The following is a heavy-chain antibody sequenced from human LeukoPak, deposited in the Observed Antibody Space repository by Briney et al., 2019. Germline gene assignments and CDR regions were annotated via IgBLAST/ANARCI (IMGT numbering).Heavy chain of an antibody. Sequence: PGRSLRLSCAASGFTFSSYGMHWVRQAPGKGLEWVAVISYDGSNKYYADSVKGRFTISRDNSENTLYLQMNSLRAEDTAVYYCAKAQRRGSITMVRGLVLSHYGMDVWGKGTTVTVSS. V-gene: IGHV3-30*18. CDR3: AKAQRRGSITMVRGLVLSHYGMDV. D-gene: IGHD3-10*01. CDR2: ISYDGSNK. J-gene: IGHJ6*04. CDR1: GFTFSSYG.